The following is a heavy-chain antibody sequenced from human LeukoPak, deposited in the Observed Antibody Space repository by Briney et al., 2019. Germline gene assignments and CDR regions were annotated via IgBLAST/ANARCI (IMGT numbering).Heavy chain of an antibody. J-gene: IGHJ4*01. CDR2: ISSSSSYI. CDR1: GLTFSSYS. Sequence: GGSLRLSCAASGLTFSSYSMNWVRQAPGKGLEWVSSISSSSSYIYYADSVKGRFTISRDNAKNSLYLQMNSLRAEDTAVYYCAREDEQWLHFDYWGQGTLVTVSS. CDR3: AREDEQWLHFDY. V-gene: IGHV3-21*01. D-gene: IGHD6-19*01.